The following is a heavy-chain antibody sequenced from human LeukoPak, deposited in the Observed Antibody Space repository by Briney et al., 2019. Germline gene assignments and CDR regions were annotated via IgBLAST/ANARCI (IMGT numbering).Heavy chain of an antibody. CDR3: ARRGWELLGIDS. Sequence: ASVKVSCKASGYTLTNYDINWVRQATGQGLEWMGWMNPNSGNTGYAQKFQGRVTMTRDTSISTAYMELSSLKSEDTAVYYCARRGWELLGIDSWGQGTLVTVSS. CDR2: MNPNSGNT. CDR1: GYTLTNYD. V-gene: IGHV1-8*01. D-gene: IGHD2-15*01. J-gene: IGHJ4*02.